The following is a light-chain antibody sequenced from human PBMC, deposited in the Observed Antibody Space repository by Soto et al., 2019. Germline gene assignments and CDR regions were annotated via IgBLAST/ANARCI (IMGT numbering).Light chain of an antibody. V-gene: IGKV1-5*01. CDR2: DAS. J-gene: IGKJ1*01. CDR3: QQYSSYPWT. Sequence: DIQMTQSPSTLSASVGDRVTITCRPSQTISSWLAWYQQKPGRAPNLLIYDASSLESGVPSRFSGSGSGTEFTLTISSLQPDDFATYYGQQYSSYPWTCGQGTKVEIK. CDR1: QTISSW.